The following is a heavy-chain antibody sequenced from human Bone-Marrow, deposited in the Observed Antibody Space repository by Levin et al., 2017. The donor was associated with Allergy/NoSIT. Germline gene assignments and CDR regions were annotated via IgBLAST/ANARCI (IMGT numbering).Heavy chain of an antibody. CDR3: AKDLIVVGSSWLGFDY. D-gene: IGHD6-13*01. V-gene: IGHV3-30*18. J-gene: IGHJ4*02. CDR2: ISYDGSNK. Sequence: GGSLRLSCAASGFTFSSYGMHWVRQAPGKGLEWVAVISYDGSNKYYADSVKGRFTISRDNSKNTLYLQMNSLRAEDTAVYYCAKDLIVVGSSWLGFDYWGQGTLVTVSS. CDR1: GFTFSSYG.